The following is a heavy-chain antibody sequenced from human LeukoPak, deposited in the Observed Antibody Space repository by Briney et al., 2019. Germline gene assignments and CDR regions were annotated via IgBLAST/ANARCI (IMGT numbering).Heavy chain of an antibody. J-gene: IGHJ4*02. V-gene: IGHV3-23*01. CDR2: ISGSGGST. D-gene: IGHD3-16*02. Sequence: PGRSLRLSCAASGFTFSSYAMSWVRQAPGKGLEWVSAISGSGGSTYYADSVKGRFTISRDNSKNTLYLQMNSLRAEDTAVYYCAKNPPYDYVWGSYRYFDYWGQGTLVTVSS. CDR3: AKNPPYDYVWGSYRYFDY. CDR1: GFTFSSYA.